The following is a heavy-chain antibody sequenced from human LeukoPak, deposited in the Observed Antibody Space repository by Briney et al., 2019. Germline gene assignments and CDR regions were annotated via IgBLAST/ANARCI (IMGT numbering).Heavy chain of an antibody. Sequence: ASVKISCKVSGYTFTDYYMHWVQQAPGKGLEWMGLVDPEDGETIYAEKSQGRVTITADTSTDTAYMELSSLRSEDTAVYYCATDTMVRGVIIPFDYWGQGTLVTVSS. J-gene: IGHJ4*02. CDR3: ATDTMVRGVIIPFDY. V-gene: IGHV1-69-2*01. CDR2: VDPEDGET. D-gene: IGHD3-10*01. CDR1: GYTFTDYY.